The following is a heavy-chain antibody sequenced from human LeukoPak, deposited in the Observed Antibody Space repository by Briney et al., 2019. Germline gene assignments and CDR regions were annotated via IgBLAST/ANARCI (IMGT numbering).Heavy chain of an antibody. V-gene: IGHV5-10-1*01. CDR2: IDPSDSYT. J-gene: IGHJ4*02. CDR1: GYSFTSSW. D-gene: IGHD6-13*01. Sequence: GESLRISCQGSGYSFTSSWITWVRQLPGKGLEWMGRIDPSDSYTNYSPSFQGHVTISADKSISTAYLQWSSLKASDTAMYYCARPAAADSVAPDYWGQGTLVTVSS. CDR3: ARPAAADSVAPDY.